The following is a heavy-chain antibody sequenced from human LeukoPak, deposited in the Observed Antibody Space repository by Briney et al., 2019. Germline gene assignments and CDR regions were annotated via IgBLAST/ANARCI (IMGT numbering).Heavy chain of an antibody. CDR2: INANSCGT. V-gene: IGHV1-2*02. CDR3: ASDIAAAGTDYYYMDV. Sequence: ASVKVSFTSTVYTFTVYYMHWVRQAPGQGLAWMGWINANSCGTNNAQKFQGSVTLTRDTSISTAYMELSRLRSDATAVSYCASDIAAAGTDYYYMDVWGKGTTVTVSS. D-gene: IGHD6-13*01. J-gene: IGHJ6*03. CDR1: VYTFTVYY.